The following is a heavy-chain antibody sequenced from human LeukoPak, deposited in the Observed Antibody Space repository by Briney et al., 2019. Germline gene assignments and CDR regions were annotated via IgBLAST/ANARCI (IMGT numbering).Heavy chain of an antibody. D-gene: IGHD3-10*01. V-gene: IGHV4-59*01. CDR3: ARDSSSGLGFDP. CDR1: GGSLSSYY. J-gene: IGHJ5*02. Sequence: SETLSLTCTVSGGSLSSYYWSWIRQPPGKGLEWIGYIYYSGSTNYNPSLKSRVTISVDTSKNQFSLKLSSVTAADTAVYYCARDSSSGLGFDPWGQGTLVTVSS. CDR2: IYYSGST.